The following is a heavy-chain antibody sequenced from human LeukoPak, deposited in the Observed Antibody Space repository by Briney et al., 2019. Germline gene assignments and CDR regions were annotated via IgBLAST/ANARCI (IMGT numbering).Heavy chain of an antibody. CDR3: AKVLVSGYYYDY. V-gene: IGHV3-23*01. Sequence: GGSLRLSCAASGFTFSNFAMLWVRQAPGKGLEWVSSISGSGDSTHYTDSVKGRFTISRDNSRNTVYLQMNSLRAEDTALYYCAKVLVSGYYYDYWGQGTLVTVSS. CDR1: GFTFSNFA. D-gene: IGHD3-22*01. CDR2: ISGSGDST. J-gene: IGHJ4*02.